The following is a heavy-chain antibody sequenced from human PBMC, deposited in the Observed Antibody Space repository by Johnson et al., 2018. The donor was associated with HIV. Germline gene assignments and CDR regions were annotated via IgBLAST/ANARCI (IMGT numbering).Heavy chain of an antibody. Sequence: VQLVESGGGVVQPGRSLRLSCAASGFTFSNYAMHWVRQAPGKGLVWVSHINSDGSSTSYADSVKGRFTISRDNAKNTLYLQLNSLRVEDTAIYYCARAQLLADDAFNNWGQGTMVTVSS. CDR2: INSDGSST. V-gene: IGHV3-74*02. CDR1: GFTFSNYA. D-gene: IGHD6-6*01. CDR3: ARAQLLADDAFNN. J-gene: IGHJ3*02.